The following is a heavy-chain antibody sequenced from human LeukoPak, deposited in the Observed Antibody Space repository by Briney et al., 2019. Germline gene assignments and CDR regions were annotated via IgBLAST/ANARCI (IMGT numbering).Heavy chain of an antibody. CDR3: ARVHYGSGSYPRSAAYYYYYGMDV. CDR2: ISSSSSYI. J-gene: IGHJ6*04. Sequence: GGSPRLSCAASGFTFSSYSMNWVRQAPGKGLEWVSSISSSSSYIYYADSVKGRFTISRDNAKNSLYLQMNSLRAEDTAVYYCARVHYGSGSYPRSAAYYYYYGMDVWGKGTTVTVSS. D-gene: IGHD3-10*01. V-gene: IGHV3-21*01. CDR1: GFTFSSYS.